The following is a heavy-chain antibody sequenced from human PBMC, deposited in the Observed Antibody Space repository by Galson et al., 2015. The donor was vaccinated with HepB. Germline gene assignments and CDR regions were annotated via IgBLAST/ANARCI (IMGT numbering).Heavy chain of an antibody. CDR1: SGSVNDGNYY. CDR3: ARLANWEYYFDY. J-gene: IGHJ4*02. Sequence: TLSLTCTVSSGSVNDGNYYWSWIRQPPGKGLEWIGFLSYIGNTDYNPSLKSRVTISVDAPKNQFSLKLISVTAADTAVYFCARLANWEYYFDYWGQGILVTVSS. CDR2: LSYIGNT. V-gene: IGHV4-61*01. D-gene: IGHD1-26*01.